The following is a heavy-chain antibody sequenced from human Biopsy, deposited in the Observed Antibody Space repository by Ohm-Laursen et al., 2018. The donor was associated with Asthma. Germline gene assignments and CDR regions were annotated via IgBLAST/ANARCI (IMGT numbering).Heavy chain of an antibody. CDR2: VNSVFGTT. J-gene: IGHJ4*02. Sequence: SVKVSCKSLGGTFNTYVIGWVRQAPGQGLEWMGGVNSVFGTTTYPQKFQDRVTITADDSTSTVYMEVSSLRSEDTAVYYCARKAGSCISRTCYSLDFWGQGTLVTVTS. D-gene: IGHD2-2*01. CDR3: ARKAGSCISRTCYSLDF. CDR1: GGTFNTYV. V-gene: IGHV1-69*13.